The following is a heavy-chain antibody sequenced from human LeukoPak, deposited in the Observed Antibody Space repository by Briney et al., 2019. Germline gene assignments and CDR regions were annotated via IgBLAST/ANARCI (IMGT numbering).Heavy chain of an antibody. J-gene: IGHJ4*02. Sequence: GGSLRLSCAASGFTFSDYYMSWIRQAPGKGLEWASYISSSSSYTNYADSVKGRFTISRDNAKNSLYLQMNSLRAEDTAVYYCARDPTIFGVVRYYFDYWGQGTLVTVSS. CDR1: GFTFSDYY. CDR3: ARDPTIFGVVRYYFDY. D-gene: IGHD3-3*01. V-gene: IGHV3-11*06. CDR2: ISSSSSYT.